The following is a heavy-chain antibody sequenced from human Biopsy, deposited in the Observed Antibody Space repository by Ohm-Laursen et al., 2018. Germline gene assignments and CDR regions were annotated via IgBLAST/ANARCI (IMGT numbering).Heavy chain of an antibody. CDR2: ISYTGYT. Sequence: GTLSLTCPVSGGSFTGHYWSWIRQPPGEGLEWIGHISYTGYTSYNASLKSRVTISVDTSRNHFSLRLSSLTAADTAVYYCARGSNDSGGLYFPRWGQGTLLTVSS. J-gene: IGHJ4*02. CDR1: GGSFTGHY. V-gene: IGHV4-59*11. D-gene: IGHD4-23*01. CDR3: ARGSNDSGGLYFPR.